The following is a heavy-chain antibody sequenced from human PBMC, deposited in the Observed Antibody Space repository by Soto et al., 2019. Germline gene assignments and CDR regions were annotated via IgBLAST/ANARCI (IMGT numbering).Heavy chain of an antibody. V-gene: IGHV2-70*01. CDR1: GFSLTTNAMC. D-gene: IGHD3-10*01. J-gene: IGHJ6*02. CDR2: INWDDDK. CDR3: ARAYGSGNYFLYYGMDV. Sequence: VSGPTLVNPTQTLTLTCTFSGFSLTTNAMCVTWIRQPPGKALEWLALINWDDDKYYSTSLKTRLTISKDTSKNQVVLTMTNMDPVDTATYYCARAYGSGNYFLYYGMDVWGQGTAVTVSS.